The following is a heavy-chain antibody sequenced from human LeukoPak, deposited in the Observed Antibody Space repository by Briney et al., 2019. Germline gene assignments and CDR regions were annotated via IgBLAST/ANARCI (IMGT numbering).Heavy chain of an antibody. CDR3: ARIMYSGDPWYYFDY. D-gene: IGHD3-10*01. CDR1: GGSISSSSYY. Sequence: PSETLSLTCTVSGGSISSSSYYWGWIRQPPGKGLEWIGSIYYSGSTYYNPSLKSRVTISVDTSKNQFPLKLSSVTAADTAVYYCARIMYSGDPWYYFDYWGQGTLVTVSS. CDR2: IYYSGST. V-gene: IGHV4-39*01. J-gene: IGHJ4*02.